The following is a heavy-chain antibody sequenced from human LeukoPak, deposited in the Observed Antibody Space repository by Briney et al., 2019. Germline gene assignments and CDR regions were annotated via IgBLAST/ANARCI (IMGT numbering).Heavy chain of an antibody. Sequence: PSETLSLTCAVYGGSFSGYYWSWIRQPPGKGLEWIGEINHSGSTKYNPSLKSRVTISVDTSKNQFSLKLTSVTAADTAIFYCARRGYDSGIYGAFDIWGQGTMVTVSS. D-gene: IGHD3-10*01. CDR1: GGSFSGYY. CDR3: ARRGYDSGIYGAFDI. J-gene: IGHJ3*02. V-gene: IGHV4-34*01. CDR2: INHSGST.